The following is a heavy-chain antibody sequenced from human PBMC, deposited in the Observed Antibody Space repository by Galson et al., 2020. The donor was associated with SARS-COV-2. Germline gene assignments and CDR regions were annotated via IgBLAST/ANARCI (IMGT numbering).Heavy chain of an antibody. CDR3: TREGWQGGY. V-gene: IGHV3-7*01. D-gene: IGHD6-19*01. CDR1: GFAFSNYW. J-gene: IGHJ4*02. CDR2: IKGDGSEQ. Sequence: GESLKISCAASGFAFSNYWMHWVRQTPGKGLEWVANIKGDGSEQNYADSVQGRFTIFRDNAIDSLFLQMNSLRAEDTAVYYCTREGWQGGYWGQGTRVTVSS.